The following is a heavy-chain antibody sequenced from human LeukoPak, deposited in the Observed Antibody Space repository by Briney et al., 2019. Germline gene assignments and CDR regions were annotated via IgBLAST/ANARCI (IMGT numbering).Heavy chain of an antibody. J-gene: IGHJ4*02. D-gene: IGHD1-26*01. Sequence: GGSLRLSCAASGFTFSRYAMSWVRQAPGKGLEWVSAISGSGGSTYYADSVKGRFTISRDNSKNTLYLQMNSLRAEDTAVYYCAKDRNSGSYYDTIDYWGQGTLVTVSS. V-gene: IGHV3-23*01. CDR3: AKDRNSGSYYDTIDY. CDR1: GFTFSRYA. CDR2: ISGSGGST.